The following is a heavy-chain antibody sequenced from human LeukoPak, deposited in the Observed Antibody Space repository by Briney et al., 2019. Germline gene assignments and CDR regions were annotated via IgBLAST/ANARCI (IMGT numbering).Heavy chain of an antibody. CDR2: IYFSGIT. CDR1: GGSISSSTYY. Sequence: PSETLSLTCTVSGGSISSSTYYWGWIRQPPGKGLEWIGTIYFSGITYYNPSLKSRITISVDTSKTQFSLKLSSVTAADTAVYYCARGPTTTVTRSDAFDIWGQGTMVTVSS. J-gene: IGHJ3*02. V-gene: IGHV4-39*07. D-gene: IGHD4-17*01. CDR3: ARGPTTTVTRSDAFDI.